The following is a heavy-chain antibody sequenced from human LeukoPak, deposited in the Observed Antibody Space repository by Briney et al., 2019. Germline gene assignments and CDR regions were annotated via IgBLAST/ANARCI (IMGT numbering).Heavy chain of an antibody. CDR2: IYHSGST. Sequence: PSETLSLTCTVSGYSISSGYYWGWIRQPPGKGLEWIGSIYHSGSTYYNPSLKSRVTISVDTSKNQFSLKLSSVTAADTAVYYCASTGNDYSNYGSDYWGQGTLVTVSS. V-gene: IGHV4-38-2*02. D-gene: IGHD4-11*01. CDR1: GYSISSGYY. J-gene: IGHJ4*02. CDR3: ASTGNDYSNYGSDY.